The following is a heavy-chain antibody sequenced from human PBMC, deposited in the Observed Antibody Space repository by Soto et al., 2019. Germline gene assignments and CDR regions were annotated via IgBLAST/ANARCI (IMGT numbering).Heavy chain of an antibody. J-gene: IGHJ4*02. Sequence: QVQLVQSGAEVKKPGASVKLSCRTSGYTFTHYYIHWVRQAPGQGLEWLAIINPASGSTNYAQDFQGRVTLTMDTSTTTVYVELSDLRAEDTAIFYCARDLAAGVHWGQGTLVTVSS. CDR1: GYTFTHYY. V-gene: IGHV1-46*01. D-gene: IGHD6-13*01. CDR2: INPASGST. CDR3: ARDLAAGVH.